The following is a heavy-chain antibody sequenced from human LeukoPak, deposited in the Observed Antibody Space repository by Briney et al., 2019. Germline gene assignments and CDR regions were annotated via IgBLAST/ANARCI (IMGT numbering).Heavy chain of an antibody. Sequence: ASVKVSCKASGYTFTGYYMHWARQAPGQGLEWMGWINPNSGGTNYAQKFQGRVTMTRDTSISTAYMELSRLRSDDTAVYYCARPTDCSSTSCNWFDPWGQGTLVTVSS. CDR3: ARPTDCSSTSCNWFDP. J-gene: IGHJ5*02. V-gene: IGHV1-2*02. D-gene: IGHD2-2*01. CDR1: GYTFTGYY. CDR2: INPNSGGT.